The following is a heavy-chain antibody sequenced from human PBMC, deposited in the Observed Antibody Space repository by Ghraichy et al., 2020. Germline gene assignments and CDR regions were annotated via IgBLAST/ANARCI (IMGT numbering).Heavy chain of an antibody. CDR3: AKEGGSSLYGMDV. J-gene: IGHJ6*02. CDR1: GFTFDDYT. V-gene: IGHV3-43*01. D-gene: IGHD1-26*01. CDR2: VTWDGGST. Sequence: GGSLRLSCAASGFTFDDYTMHWVRQAPGKGLEWVSLVTWDGGSTSSSDSVKGRFTISRDNTKNSLYLQMNSLRTEDTALYYCAKEGGSSLYGMDVWGQGTTVTVSS.